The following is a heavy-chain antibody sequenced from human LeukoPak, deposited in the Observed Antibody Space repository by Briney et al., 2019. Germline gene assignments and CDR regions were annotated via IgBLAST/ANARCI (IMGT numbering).Heavy chain of an antibody. CDR2: IYYSGST. CDR1: GGSISSSSYY. J-gene: IGHJ5*02. Sequence: TSETLSLTCTVSGGSISSSSYYWGWIRQPPGKGLEWIGSIYYSGSTYYNPSLKSRVTISVDTSKNQFSLKLSSVTAADTAVYYCARERTDFWTWGQGTLVTVSS. CDR3: ARERTDFWT. D-gene: IGHD3-3*01. V-gene: IGHV4-39*07.